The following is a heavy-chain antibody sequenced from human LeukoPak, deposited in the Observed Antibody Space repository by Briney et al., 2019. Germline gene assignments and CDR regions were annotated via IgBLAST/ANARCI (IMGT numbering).Heavy chain of an antibody. Sequence: PGGSLRLSCAASGFTFRSHSMTWVRQAPGKGLEWVSYISSSSSTINYADSVKGRFTISRDNAKNSLYLQMNSLRAEDTAVYYCARSLGTVSSTWPSDYWGQGALVTVSS. CDR1: GFTFRSHS. CDR2: ISSSSSTI. J-gene: IGHJ4*02. CDR3: ARSLGTVSSTWPSDY. D-gene: IGHD6-13*01. V-gene: IGHV3-48*04.